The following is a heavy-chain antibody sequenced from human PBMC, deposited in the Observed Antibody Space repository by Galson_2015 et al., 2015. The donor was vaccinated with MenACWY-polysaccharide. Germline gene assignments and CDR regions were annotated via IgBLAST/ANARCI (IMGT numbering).Heavy chain of an antibody. D-gene: IGHD2-15*01. Sequence: SVKVSCKASGYTFTTHYFHWLRQAPGQGLEWMGWINPNSGATTYAQRFQGRIMMTRDTSISTVYMELSRRKSDDTAVYYCARGGGGYHFDYWGQGTLVTVSA. V-gene: IGHV1-2*02. J-gene: IGHJ4*02. CDR2: INPNSGAT. CDR3: ARGGGGYHFDY. CDR1: GYTFTTHY.